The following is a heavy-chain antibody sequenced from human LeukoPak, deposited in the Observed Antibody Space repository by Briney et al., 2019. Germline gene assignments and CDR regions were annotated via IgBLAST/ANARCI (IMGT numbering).Heavy chain of an antibody. CDR2: IKTDGSEK. CDR1: GFTFSNYW. D-gene: IGHD3-10*01. J-gene: IGHJ4*02. V-gene: IGHV3-7*03. Sequence: GGSLRLSCEGSGFTFSNYWMGWVRQAPGKGLQWVANIKTDGSEKYYVDSVKGRFTISRDNAKNSLYLQMNSLKTEDTAVYYCTREYYYGSGSYYPFDYWGQGTLVTVSS. CDR3: TREYYYGSGSYYPFDY.